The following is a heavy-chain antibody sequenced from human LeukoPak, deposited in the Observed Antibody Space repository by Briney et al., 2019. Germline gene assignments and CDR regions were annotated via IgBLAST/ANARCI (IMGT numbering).Heavy chain of an antibody. CDR1: GGSISSSSYY. Sequence: SETLSLTCTVSGGSISSSSYYWGWIPQPTGKGLEWIGSIYYSGSTYYNPSLKSRVTISVDTSKNQFSLKLSSVTAADTAVYYCAGPGAIAAAGTGAYAFDIWGQGTMVTVSS. V-gene: IGHV4-39*01. D-gene: IGHD6-13*01. CDR3: AGPGAIAAAGTGAYAFDI. CDR2: IYYSGST. J-gene: IGHJ3*02.